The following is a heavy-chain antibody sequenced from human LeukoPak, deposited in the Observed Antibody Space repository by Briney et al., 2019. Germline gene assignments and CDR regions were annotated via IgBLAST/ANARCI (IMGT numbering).Heavy chain of an antibody. CDR3: ARDATTAIGTVYMDV. CDR1: GLTFNNYA. D-gene: IGHD1-1*01. Sequence: PGGSLRLSCAVSGLTFNNYAMSWVRQAPGKGLEWLSHISDSGSSVHYADSVKGRFTISRDNSKNSLYLEMNSLRVEDTAIYYCARDATTAIGTVYMDVWGKGTTVTISS. CDR2: ISDSGSSV. J-gene: IGHJ6*03. V-gene: IGHV3-48*03.